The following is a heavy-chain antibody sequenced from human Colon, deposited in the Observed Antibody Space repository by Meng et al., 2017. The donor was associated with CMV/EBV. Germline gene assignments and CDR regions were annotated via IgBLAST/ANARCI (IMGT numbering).Heavy chain of an antibody. D-gene: IGHD2-2*01. Sequence: GGSLRLSCAASGFTFSSYGMHWVRQAPGKGLEWVAFIRYDGSNKYYADSVKGRFTISRDNSKNTLYLQMNSLRAEDTAVYYCAKVQYCSSTSCQIRIIGHHHYYYGMDVWGQGTTVTVSS. CDR3: AKVQYCSSTSCQIRIIGHHHYYYGMDV. V-gene: IGHV3-30*02. CDR2: IRYDGSNK. J-gene: IGHJ6*02. CDR1: GFTFSSYG.